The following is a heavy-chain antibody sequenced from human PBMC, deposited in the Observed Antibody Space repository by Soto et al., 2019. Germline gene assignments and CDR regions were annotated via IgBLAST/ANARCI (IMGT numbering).Heavy chain of an antibody. V-gene: IGHV3-23*01. CDR1: GFMFSNFA. Sequence: GGSLRLSCAASGFMFSNFAMNWVRQAPGKGLEWVSVIVGNGDTTNYADSVKGRFTISRDNSKNTVYLQMNSLRAEDTAIYYCAKDVDGDRYWYYHYMAVWGKGTTVTVSS. CDR3: AKDVDGDRYWYYHYMAV. D-gene: IGHD2-8*02. CDR2: IVGNGDTT. J-gene: IGHJ6*03.